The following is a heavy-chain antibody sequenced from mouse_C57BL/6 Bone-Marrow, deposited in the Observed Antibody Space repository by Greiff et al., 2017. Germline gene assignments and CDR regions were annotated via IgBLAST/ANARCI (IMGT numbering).Heavy chain of an antibody. CDR2: IYPGRGST. CDR1: GYTFTSYW. J-gene: IGHJ2*01. CDR3: ARYWDY. Sequence: QVQLKQPGAELVKPGASVKMSCKASGYTFTSYWITWVKQRPGQGLEWIGDIYPGRGSTNYNEKFKSKATLTVDTSSSTAYLQLSSLTSEDSAVYYCARYWDYWGQGTTLTVSS. V-gene: IGHV1-55*01.